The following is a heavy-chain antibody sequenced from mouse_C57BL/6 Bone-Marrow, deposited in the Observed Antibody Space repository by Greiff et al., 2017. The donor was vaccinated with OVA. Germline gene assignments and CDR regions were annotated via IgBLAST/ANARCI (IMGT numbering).Heavy chain of an antibody. CDR2: ISSGSSTI. D-gene: IGHD1-1*01. CDR3: ARVLATVEWVAY. J-gene: IGHJ3*01. CDR1: GFTFSDYG. Sequence: EVQLVESGGGLVKPGGSLKLSCAASGFTFSDYGMHWVRQAPEKGLEWVAYISSGSSTIYYADTVKGRFPISRDNAKNTLFLQMTSLRSEDTAMYYCARVLATVEWVAYWGQGTLVTVSA. V-gene: IGHV5-17*01.